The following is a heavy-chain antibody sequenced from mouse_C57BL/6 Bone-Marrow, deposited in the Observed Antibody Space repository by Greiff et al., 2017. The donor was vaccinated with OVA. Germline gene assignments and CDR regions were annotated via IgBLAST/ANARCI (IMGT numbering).Heavy chain of an antibody. CDR1: GYTFTSYW. V-gene: IGHV1-59*01. J-gene: IGHJ1*03. Sequence: QVQLQQSGAELVRPGPSVKLSCKVSGYTFTSYWLHWLKQRPGQGLEWIGVFDPSDSYTNYNQKFKGKATLTVDTSTSTAYMQLSSLTSEDSAVYDSARRTTVVAFDFDVWGTGTTVTVSS. D-gene: IGHD1-1*01. CDR3: ARRTTVVAFDFDV. CDR2: FDPSDSYT.